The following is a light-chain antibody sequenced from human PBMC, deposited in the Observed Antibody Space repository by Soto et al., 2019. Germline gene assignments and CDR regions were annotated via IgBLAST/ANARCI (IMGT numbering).Light chain of an antibody. CDR3: QSYDTALNVYVV. CDR1: SSNIGAGYD. V-gene: IGLV1-40*01. Sequence: QPVLTQPPSVSGAPGQRVTISCTGSSSNIGAGYDVHWYQQLPGTAPKLLIYGDTNRPSGVPDRFSGSKSATSASLVITGLQAEDEADYYGQSYDTALNVYVVFGGGTKLTVL. J-gene: IGLJ2*01. CDR2: GDT.